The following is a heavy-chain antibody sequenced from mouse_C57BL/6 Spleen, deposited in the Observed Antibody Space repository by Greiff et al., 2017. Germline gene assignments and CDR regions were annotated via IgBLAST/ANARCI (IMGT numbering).Heavy chain of an antibody. D-gene: IGHD1-1*01. V-gene: IGHV1-64*01. J-gene: IGHJ1*03. CDR1: GYTFTSYW. CDR3: AREEEFITTVVADWYFDV. Sequence: QVQLQQPGAELVKPGASVKLSCKASGYTFTSYWMHWVKQRPGQGLEWIGMIHPNSGSTNYNEKFKSKATLTVDKSSSTAYMQLRSLTSEDSAVYYCAREEEFITTVVADWYFDVWGTGTTVTVSS. CDR2: IHPNSGST.